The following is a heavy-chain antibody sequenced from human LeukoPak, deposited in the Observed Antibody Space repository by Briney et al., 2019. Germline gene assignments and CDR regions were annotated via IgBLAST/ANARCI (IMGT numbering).Heavy chain of an antibody. CDR2: ISYNGRP. V-gene: IGHV4-59*12. D-gene: IGHD3-9*01. J-gene: IGHJ6*02. CDR3: VRDHWLLSSKTWYYYGLDV. CDR1: GGSISSYY. Sequence: SETLSLICTVSGGSISSYYWSWTRQPPGKGLVWLGYISYNGRPDYSPSLKSRVTISADTSKNQFSLILSSVTAADTAVYYCVRDHWLLSSKTWYYYGLDVWGQGTTVTVSS.